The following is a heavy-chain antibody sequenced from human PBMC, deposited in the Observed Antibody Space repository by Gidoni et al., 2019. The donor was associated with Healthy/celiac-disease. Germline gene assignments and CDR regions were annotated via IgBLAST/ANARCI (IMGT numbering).Heavy chain of an antibody. CDR3: AREVTSSSWYRGWFDP. J-gene: IGHJ5*02. CDR1: GGSISSYY. V-gene: IGHV4-59*01. D-gene: IGHD6-13*01. CDR2: IYYRGST. Sequence: QVQLQESGPGLVKPSETLSLTCTVSGGSISSYYWSWIRQPPGKGLEWIGYIYYRGSTNYNPSLKSRVTISVDTSKNQFSLKLSSVTAADTAVYYCAREVTSSSWYRGWFDPWGQGTLVTVSS.